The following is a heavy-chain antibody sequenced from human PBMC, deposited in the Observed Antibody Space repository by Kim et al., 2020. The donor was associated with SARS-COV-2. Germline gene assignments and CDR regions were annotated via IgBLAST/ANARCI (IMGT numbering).Heavy chain of an antibody. D-gene: IGHD1-1*01. CDR2: ISGSGGST. CDR3: AKRRDVYNPRPDFDY. Sequence: GGSLRLSCAASGFTFSSYAMSWVRQAPGKGLEWVSAISGSGGSTYHADSVKGRFIISRDNSKNTLYLQMNSLRAEDTAVYYCAKRRDVYNPRPDFDYWGQGTLVTVSS. CDR1: GFTFSSYA. J-gene: IGHJ4*02. V-gene: IGHV3-23*01.